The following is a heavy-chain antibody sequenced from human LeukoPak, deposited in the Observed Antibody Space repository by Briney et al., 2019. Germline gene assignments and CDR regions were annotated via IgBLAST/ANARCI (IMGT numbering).Heavy chain of an antibody. CDR1: GGSISSGGYS. D-gene: IGHD3-22*01. CDR3: ASAYYYDSSGYNDY. CDR2: IYYSGST. Sequence: SETLSLTCAVSGGSISSGGYSWSWVRQHPGKGLEWIGYIYYSGSTYYNPSLKSRVTISVDTSKNQFSLKLSSVTAADTAVYYCASAYYYDSSGYNDYWGQGTLVTVSS. J-gene: IGHJ4*02. V-gene: IGHV4-31*11.